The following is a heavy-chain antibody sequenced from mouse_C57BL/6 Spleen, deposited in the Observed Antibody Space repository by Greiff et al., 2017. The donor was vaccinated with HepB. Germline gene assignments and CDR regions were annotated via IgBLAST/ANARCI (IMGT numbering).Heavy chain of an antibody. CDR1: GYTFTSYG. Sequence: QVQLQQSGAELARPGASVKLSCKASGYTFTSYGISWVKQRTGQGLEWIGEIYPRSGNTYYNEKFKGKATLTADKSSSTAYMELRSLTSEDSAVYFCARFYGYDRGSMDYWGQGTSVTVSS. CDR3: ARFYGYDRGSMDY. J-gene: IGHJ4*01. CDR2: IYPRSGNT. V-gene: IGHV1-81*01. D-gene: IGHD2-2*01.